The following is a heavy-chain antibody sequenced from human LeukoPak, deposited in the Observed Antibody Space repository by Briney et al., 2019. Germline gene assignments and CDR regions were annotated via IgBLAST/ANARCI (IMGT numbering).Heavy chain of an antibody. Sequence: SQTLSLTCTVSGGSISSGSYYWSWIRQPAGKGLEWIGHVYTTGNTNYNPSLQSRVTMSVDTSKNQFSLRLYSVTAADTAVYYCARGGYSTGWSFFDYWGQGPLVTVSS. J-gene: IGHJ4*02. D-gene: IGHD6-19*01. CDR2: VYTTGNT. CDR3: ARGGYSTGWSFFDY. CDR1: GGSISSGSYY. V-gene: IGHV4-61*09.